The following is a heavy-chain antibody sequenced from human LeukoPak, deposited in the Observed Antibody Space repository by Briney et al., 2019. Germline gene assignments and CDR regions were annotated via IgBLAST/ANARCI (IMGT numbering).Heavy chain of an antibody. CDR2: IYYSGST. D-gene: IGHD3-10*01. J-gene: IGHJ4*02. CDR3: ARDSPSYYGSGSYIFDY. Sequence: SETLSLTCTVSGGSVSSGSYYWSWIRQPPGKGLEWIGYIYYSGSTNYNPSLKSRVTISVDTSKNQFSLKLSSVTAADTAVYYCARDSPSYYGSGSYIFDYWGQGTLVTVSS. CDR1: GGSVSSGSYY. V-gene: IGHV4-61*01.